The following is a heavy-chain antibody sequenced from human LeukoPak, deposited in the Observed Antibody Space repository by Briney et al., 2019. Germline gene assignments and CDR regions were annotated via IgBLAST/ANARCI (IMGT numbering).Heavy chain of an antibody. V-gene: IGHV3-23*01. CDR1: GLSFSSYA. Sequence: GGSLRLSCSASGLSFSSYAMSWVRQAPGKGLEWVSTISGGGGTTFYADSVKGRFSISRDNAKNSLYLQMNSLKAEDTAVYYCATERVGASDYWGQGTLVTVSS. J-gene: IGHJ4*02. CDR2: ISGGGGTT. CDR3: ATERVGASDY. D-gene: IGHD1-26*01.